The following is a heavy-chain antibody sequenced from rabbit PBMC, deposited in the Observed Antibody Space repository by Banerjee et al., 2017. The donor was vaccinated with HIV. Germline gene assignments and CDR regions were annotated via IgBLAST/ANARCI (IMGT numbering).Heavy chain of an antibody. Sequence: QEQLVESGGGLVQPEGSLTLTCTASGFSFSSGYDMCWFRQAPGKGPEWIACIDGGNENTDYASWAKGRFTISKTSSTTVTLQMTSLTAADTATYFCARGSTTSSYYLWGPGTLVTVS. CDR2: IDGGNENT. V-gene: IGHV1S45*01. D-gene: IGHD1-1*01. CDR3: ARGSTTSSYYL. CDR1: GFSFSSGYD. J-gene: IGHJ6*01.